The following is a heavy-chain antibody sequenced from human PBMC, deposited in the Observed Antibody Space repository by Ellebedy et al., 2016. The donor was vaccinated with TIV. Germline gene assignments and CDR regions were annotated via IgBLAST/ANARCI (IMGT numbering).Heavy chain of an antibody. Sequence: GESLKISXAASRFTFSDYYMSWIRQAPGKGLEWVSSISSSGSTIYYADSVEGRFTISRDNAKNSLYLQMNSLRAEDTAVYFCARGEGWIDNWGQGTLVTVSS. CDR1: RFTFSDYY. CDR2: ISSSGSTI. J-gene: IGHJ4*02. CDR3: ARGEGWIDN. V-gene: IGHV3-11*04. D-gene: IGHD2-15*01.